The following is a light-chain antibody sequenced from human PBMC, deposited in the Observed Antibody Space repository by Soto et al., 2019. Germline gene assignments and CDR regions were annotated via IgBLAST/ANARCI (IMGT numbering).Light chain of an antibody. Sequence: QSVLTQPASVSGSPGQSITISCTGTSSDVWSYNLVSWYQQHQGKAPKLMIYEVSKRPSGVSYRFSGSKSGNTASLAISGLQAEDEADYDCCSNAGSSTHVFRTGTKVPVL. CDR1: SSDVWSYNL. V-gene: IGLV2-23*02. CDR3: CSNAGSSTHV. J-gene: IGLJ1*01. CDR2: EVS.